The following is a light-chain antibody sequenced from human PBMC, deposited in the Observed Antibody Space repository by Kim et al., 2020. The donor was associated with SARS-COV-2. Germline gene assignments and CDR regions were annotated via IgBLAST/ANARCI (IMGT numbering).Light chain of an antibody. Sequence: DIQMTQSPSTLSASVGDRVTITCRASQRISSWLAWYQQKPGKAPKLLIYKASSLESGVPSRFSGSGSGTEFTLTISSLQPDDSASYYCQQYNSYRAGLTFGGGTKVDIK. J-gene: IGKJ4*01. CDR1: QRISSW. V-gene: IGKV1-5*03. CDR2: KAS. CDR3: QQYNSYRAGLT.